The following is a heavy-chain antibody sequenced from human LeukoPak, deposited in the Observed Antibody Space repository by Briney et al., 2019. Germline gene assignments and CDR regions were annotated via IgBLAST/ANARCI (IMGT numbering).Heavy chain of an antibody. CDR1: GFTFSSYA. D-gene: IGHD7-27*01. Sequence: GGSLRLSCAASGFTFSSYAMNWVRQAPGKGLEWVSAISGSGGSTYYADSVKGRFTISRDNSKNTLYLQMNSLRADDTAVYYCAKDDVPSNWGTLGLFDYWGQGTLVTVSS. CDR2: ISGSGGST. CDR3: AKDDVPSNWGTLGLFDY. V-gene: IGHV3-23*01. J-gene: IGHJ4*02.